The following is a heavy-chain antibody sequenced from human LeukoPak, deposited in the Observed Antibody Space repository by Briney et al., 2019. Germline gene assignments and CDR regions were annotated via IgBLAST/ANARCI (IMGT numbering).Heavy chain of an antibody. CDR1: GGSISSSSYY. D-gene: IGHD4-23*01. CDR2: IYYSGST. J-gene: IGHJ5*02. CDR3: ARHLWGVVTPYNWFGP. Sequence: SETLSLTCTVSGGSISSSSYYWGWIRQPPGKGLEWIGSIYYSGSTYYNPSLKSRVTISVDTSKNQFSLKLSSVTAADTAVYYCARHLWGVVTPYNWFGPWGQGTLVTVSS. V-gene: IGHV4-39*01.